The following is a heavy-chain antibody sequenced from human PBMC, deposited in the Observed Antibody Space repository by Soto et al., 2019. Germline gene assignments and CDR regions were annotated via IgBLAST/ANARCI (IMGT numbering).Heavy chain of an antibody. CDR2: INHSGNA. J-gene: IGHJ5*02. CDR1: GLSFIGYY. Sequence: SETLGLTCAFYGLSFIGYYCSWILQPPVKGLEWIAEINHSGNAFYNPSLQRRVSISVDTPKNQLSLSLTSVTAADTAVYYCVRGGRYCEIEKCSTWFGPWGPRTLV. D-gene: IGHD3-9*01. V-gene: IGHV4-34*01. CDR3: VRGGRYCEIEKCSTWFGP.